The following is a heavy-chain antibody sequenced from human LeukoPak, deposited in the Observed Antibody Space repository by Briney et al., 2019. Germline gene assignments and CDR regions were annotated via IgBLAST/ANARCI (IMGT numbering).Heavy chain of an antibody. CDR3: ARGSSHWEFDY. Sequence: GGSLRLACAASGFTVSSNYMSWVRQAPGKGLEGVSVIYSGGSTYYADSVKGRFTISRHNSKNTLYLQMNSLRAEDTAVYYCARGSSHWEFDYWGQGTLVTVSS. CDR2: IYSGGST. J-gene: IGHJ4*02. CDR1: GFTVSSNY. D-gene: IGHD2-2*01. V-gene: IGHV3-53*04.